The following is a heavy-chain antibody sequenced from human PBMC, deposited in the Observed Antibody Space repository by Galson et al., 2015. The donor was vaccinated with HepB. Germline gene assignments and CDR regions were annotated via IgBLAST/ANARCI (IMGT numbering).Heavy chain of an antibody. J-gene: IGHJ5*02. CDR2: IYYSGST. Sequence: TLSLTCTVSGGSISSGDYYWSWIRQPPGKGLEWIGYIYYSGSTYYNPSLKSRVTISVDTSKNQFSLKLSSVTAADTAVYYCARITIFGVAMAGFDPWGQGTLVTVSS. CDR1: GGSISSGDYY. CDR3: ARITIFGVAMAGFDP. V-gene: IGHV4-30-4*01. D-gene: IGHD3-3*01.